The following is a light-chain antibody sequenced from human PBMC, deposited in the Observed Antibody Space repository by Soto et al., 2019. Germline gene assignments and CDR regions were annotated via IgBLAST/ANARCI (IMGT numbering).Light chain of an antibody. J-gene: IGKJ4*01. CDR1: QSVSSSY. V-gene: IGKV3-20*01. CDR2: GAS. CDR3: QQYGSSPLT. Sequence: EIVLTQSPGTLSLYPGERATLSCRAIQSVSSSYLAWYQQKPGQAPRLLIYGASSRATGIPDGFSGSGSGTDFTLTISRLEPEDFAVYYCQQYGSSPLTFGGGTKV.